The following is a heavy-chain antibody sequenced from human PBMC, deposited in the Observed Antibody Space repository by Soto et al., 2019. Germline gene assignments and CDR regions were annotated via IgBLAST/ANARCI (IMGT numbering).Heavy chain of an antibody. CDR1: GFTFSSYA. V-gene: IGHV3-23*01. CDR3: AKDPYSSSYLDV. D-gene: IGHD6-13*01. J-gene: IGHJ6*02. Sequence: GGSLRLSCAASGFTFSSYAMSWVRQAPGKGLEWVSAISGSGSTYYADSVKGRFTISRDNSKNTLYLQMNSLRAEDTAVYYCAKDPYSSSYLDVWGQGTTVTVSS. CDR2: ISGSGST.